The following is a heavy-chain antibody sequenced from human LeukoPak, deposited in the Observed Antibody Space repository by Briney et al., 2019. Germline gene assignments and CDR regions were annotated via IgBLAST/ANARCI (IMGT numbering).Heavy chain of an antibody. CDR1: GGSISSYY. D-gene: IGHD2-2*02. CDR3: ARLDCSSTSCYMFHGMDV. CDR2: IYYSGST. Sequence: SETLSLTCTVSGGSISSYYWSWIRQPPGKGLEWIGYIYYSGSTNYNPSLKGRVTISVDTSKNQFSLKLSSVTAADTAVYYCARLDCSSTSCYMFHGMDVWGQGTTVTVSS. J-gene: IGHJ6*02. V-gene: IGHV4-59*08.